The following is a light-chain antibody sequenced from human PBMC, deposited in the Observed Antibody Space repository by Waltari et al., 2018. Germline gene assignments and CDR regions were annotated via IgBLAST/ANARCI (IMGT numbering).Light chain of an antibody. CDR2: CAS. CDR1: QSVSRA. CDR3: QHYLRLPVT. J-gene: IGKJ1*01. Sequence: EIVLTQSQGTLSLSLGERATVSCRTSQSVSRALAWYQQKPGQAPRLLIYCASTRATGIPDRFSGSGSGTDFSLTISRLEPDDFAVYYCQHYLRLPVTFGQGTTVEI. V-gene: IGKV3-20*01.